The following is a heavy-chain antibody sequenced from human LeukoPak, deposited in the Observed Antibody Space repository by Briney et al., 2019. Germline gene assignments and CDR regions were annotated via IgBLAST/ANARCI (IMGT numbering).Heavy chain of an antibody. CDR2: IKQDGSEK. J-gene: IGHJ1*01. CDR3: VRPTTYYYDSRGYYYKYFQD. V-gene: IGHV3-7*01. CDR1: GFTFNRYW. Sequence: GGSLRLSCAASGFTFNRYWMTWVRQAPGKGLEWVANIKQDGSEKYYVDSVKGRFTISRDNANKSLYLQMNSLRAEDTAVYYCVRPTTYYYDSRGYYYKYFQDWGQGTLVTVSS. D-gene: IGHD3-22*01.